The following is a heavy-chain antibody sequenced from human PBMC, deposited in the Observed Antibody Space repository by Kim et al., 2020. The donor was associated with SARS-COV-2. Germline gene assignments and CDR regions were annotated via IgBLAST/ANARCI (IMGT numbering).Heavy chain of an antibody. CDR3: ARGNPGGGYII. J-gene: IGHJ4*02. D-gene: IGHD1-26*01. CDR2: TRNKANSYIT. Sequence: GGSLRLSCVASGFSIRDYYMDWVRQAPGKGLEWVGRTRNKANSYITEYAASVKGRFIISRDEPENSLFLQMDRLQVDDTAVYFCARGNPGGGYIIWGQGT. CDR1: GFSIRDYY. V-gene: IGHV3-72*01.